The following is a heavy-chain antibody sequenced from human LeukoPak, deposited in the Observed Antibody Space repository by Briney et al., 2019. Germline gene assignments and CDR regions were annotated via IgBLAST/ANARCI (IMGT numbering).Heavy chain of an antibody. CDR2: IYYSGST. J-gene: IGHJ5*02. CDR1: GGSISSGGYY. D-gene: IGHD3-10*01. Sequence: SETLSLTCTVSGGSISSGGYYRSWIRQHPGKGLEWIGYIYYSGSTYYNPSLKSRVTISVDTSKNQFSLKLSSVTAADTAVYYCARGGMVRGVIGANWFDPWGQGTLVTVSS. CDR3: ARGGMVRGVIGANWFDP. V-gene: IGHV4-31*03.